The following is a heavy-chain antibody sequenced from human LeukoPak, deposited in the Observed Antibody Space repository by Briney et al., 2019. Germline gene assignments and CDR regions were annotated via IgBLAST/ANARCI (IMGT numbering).Heavy chain of an antibody. V-gene: IGHV1-2*06. J-gene: IGHJ6*03. CDR1: GYTSTGYY. CDR3: ARSDCGGDCYYYYYYYMDV. Sequence: ASVKVSCKASGYTSTGYYMHWVRQAPGQGLEWMGRINPNSGGTNYAQKFQGRVTMTRDTSISTAYMELSRLRSDDTAVYYCARSDCGGDCYYYYYYYMDVWGKGTTVTVSS. CDR2: INPNSGGT. D-gene: IGHD2-21*02.